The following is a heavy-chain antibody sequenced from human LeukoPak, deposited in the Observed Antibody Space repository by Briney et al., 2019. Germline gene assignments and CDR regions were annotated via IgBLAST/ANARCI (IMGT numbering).Heavy chain of an antibody. CDR2: ISAYNGNT. Sequence: ASVKVSCKASGYTFTSYGISWVRQAPGQGLEWMGWISAYNGNTNYAQKLQGRVTMTTDTSTRTAYMGLRSLSSDDTAVYSCARGDDSSSWISGGQGTLVTVSS. CDR1: GYTFTSYG. J-gene: IGHJ4*02. D-gene: IGHD6-13*01. CDR3: ARGDDSSSWIS. V-gene: IGHV1-18*01.